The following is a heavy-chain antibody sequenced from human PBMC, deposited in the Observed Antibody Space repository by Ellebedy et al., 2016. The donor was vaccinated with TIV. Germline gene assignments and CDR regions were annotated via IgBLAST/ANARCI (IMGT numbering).Heavy chain of an antibody. CDR1: GFTFDDYA. Sequence: PGGSLRLSCAASGFTFDDYAMHWVRQAPGKGLEWVSGISWNGDNTGYADSVKGRFTISRDNAKNSLYLQMNSLRTEDTALYYCAKDLSGFDSFDVWGQGTMVTVSS. D-gene: IGHD5-12*01. V-gene: IGHV3-9*01. CDR2: ISWNGDNT. J-gene: IGHJ3*01. CDR3: AKDLSGFDSFDV.